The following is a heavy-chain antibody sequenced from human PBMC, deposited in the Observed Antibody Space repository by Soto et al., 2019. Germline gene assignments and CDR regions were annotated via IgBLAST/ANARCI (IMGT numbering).Heavy chain of an antibody. CDR1: GFTFSDYY. CDR3: AREGDRDSSGYYYYYYYGMDV. CDR2: ISSSGSTI. D-gene: IGHD3-22*01. V-gene: IGHV3-11*01. Sequence: GGSLRLSCAASGFTFSDYYMSWIRQAPGKGLEWVSYISSSGSTIYYADSVKGRFTISRDNAKNSLYLQMNSLRAEDTAVYYCAREGDRDSSGYYYYYYYGMDVWGQGTAVTVSS. J-gene: IGHJ6*02.